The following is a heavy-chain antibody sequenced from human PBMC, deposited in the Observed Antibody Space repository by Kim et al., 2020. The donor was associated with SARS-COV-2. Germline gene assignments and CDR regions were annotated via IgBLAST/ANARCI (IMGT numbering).Heavy chain of an antibody. V-gene: IGHV5-10-1*01. J-gene: IGHJ6*02. CDR2: IDPSDSYT. D-gene: IGHD3-10*01. CDR1: GYSFTSYW. CDR3: ASVNDYGSGSRRGMDV. Sequence: GESLKISCKGSGYSFTSYWISWVRQMPGKGLEWMGRIDPSDSYTNYSPSFQGHVTIPADKSISTAYLQWSSLKASDTAMYYCASVNDYGSGSRRGMDVWGQETTVTVSS.